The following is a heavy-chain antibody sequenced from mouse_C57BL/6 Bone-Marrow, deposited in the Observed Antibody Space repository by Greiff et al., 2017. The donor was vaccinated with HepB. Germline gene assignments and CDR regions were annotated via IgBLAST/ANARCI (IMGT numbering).Heavy chain of an antibody. CDR2: INPNNGGT. CDR3: AITTVVATDWYFDV. J-gene: IGHJ1*03. V-gene: IGHV1-18*01. D-gene: IGHD1-1*01. Sequence: DVQLQESGPELVKPGASVKIPCKASGYTFTDYNMDWVKQSHGKSLEWIGDINPNNGGTIYNQKFKGKATLTVDKSSSTAYMELRSLTSEDTAVYYCAITTVVATDWYFDVWGTGTTVTVSS. CDR1: GYTFTDYN.